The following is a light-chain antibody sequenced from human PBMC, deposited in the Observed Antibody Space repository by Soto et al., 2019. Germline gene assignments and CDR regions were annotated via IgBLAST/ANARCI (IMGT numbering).Light chain of an antibody. V-gene: IGKV3-11*01. CDR2: GAS. J-gene: IGKJ2*01. Sequence: EIVLTQSPATLSLSPGERATLSCRASQSVSSYLAWYQQKPGQAPRLLIYGASNRATGIPARFSGSGSGTDFTLTISSLEPEDFAAYYCQHRGKWPRTFGQGTKLEIK. CDR3: QHRGKWPRT. CDR1: QSVSSY.